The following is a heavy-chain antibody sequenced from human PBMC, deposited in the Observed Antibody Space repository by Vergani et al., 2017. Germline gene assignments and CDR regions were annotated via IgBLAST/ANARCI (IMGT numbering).Heavy chain of an antibody. D-gene: IGHD3-10*01. Sequence: EVQLLESGGGLVKPGGSLRLSCAASGFTFSSYSMNWVRQAPGKGLEWVSSISSSSSYIYYADSVKGRFTISRDNAKNSLYLQMNSLRAEDTAVYYCAREPGGDYGSGDGPFDYWGQGTLVTVSS. CDR2: ISSSSSYI. CDR3: AREPGGDYGSGDGPFDY. CDR1: GFTFSSYS. J-gene: IGHJ4*02. V-gene: IGHV3-21*01.